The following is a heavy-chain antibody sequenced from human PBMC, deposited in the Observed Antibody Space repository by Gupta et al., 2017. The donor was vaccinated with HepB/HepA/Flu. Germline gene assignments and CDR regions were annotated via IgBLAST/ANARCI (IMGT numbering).Heavy chain of an antibody. V-gene: IGHV3-73*01. CDR3: NRHLETSEG. CDR2: IRTKANDSAT. Sequence: TFSGSDIRWVRQASGKGLDWAGRIRTKANDSATAYVASVQGRFTISSDDSKNTAYLPMNSLKTEDTAMYYCNRHLETSEGWGQGIRGTVSS. J-gene: IGHJ4*02. CDR1: TFSGSD. D-gene: IGHD5-24*01.